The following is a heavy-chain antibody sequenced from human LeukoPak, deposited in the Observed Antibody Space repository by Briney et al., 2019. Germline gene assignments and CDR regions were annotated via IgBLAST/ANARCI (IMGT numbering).Heavy chain of an antibody. CDR2: ITSSSTYI. CDR1: GFTFSNYN. V-gene: IGHV3-21*01. J-gene: IGHJ6*04. D-gene: IGHD6-13*01. CDR3: ARYISWWDV. Sequence: GGSLRLSCAASGFTFSNYNMNWVRQAPGKGLEWVSSITSSSTYIYYADSVKGRFTISRDNAKNSLYLQMNSLRAEDTAVYYCARYISWWDVWGKGTTVTISS.